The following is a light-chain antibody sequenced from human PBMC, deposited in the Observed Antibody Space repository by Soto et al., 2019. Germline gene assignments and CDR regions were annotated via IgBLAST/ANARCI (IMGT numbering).Light chain of an antibody. V-gene: IGKV1-5*01. CDR1: QSISSW. Sequence: DIQMTQSPSTLSASVGDRGTITCRASQSISSWLAWYQQKPGKAPKLLIYDGSSLESGVPSRFSGSGSGTEFTLSISSLQPDDFANYYCQQYDNWTFGQGTKVEI. CDR2: DGS. CDR3: QQYDNWT. J-gene: IGKJ1*01.